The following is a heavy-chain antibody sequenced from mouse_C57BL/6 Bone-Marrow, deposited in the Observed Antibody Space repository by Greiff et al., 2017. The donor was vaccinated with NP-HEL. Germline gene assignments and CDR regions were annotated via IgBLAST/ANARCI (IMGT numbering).Heavy chain of an antibody. CDR2: IDPANGNT. D-gene: IGHD2-3*01. CDR3: ARFDGYYAAWFAY. V-gene: IGHV14-3*01. Sequence: VQLKESVAELVRPGASVKLSCTASGFNIKNTYMHWVKQRPEQGLEWIGRIDPANGNTEYAPKFQGKATITADTSSNTAYLQLSSLTSEDTAIYYCARFDGYYAAWFAYWGQGTLVTVSA. J-gene: IGHJ3*01. CDR1: GFNIKNTY.